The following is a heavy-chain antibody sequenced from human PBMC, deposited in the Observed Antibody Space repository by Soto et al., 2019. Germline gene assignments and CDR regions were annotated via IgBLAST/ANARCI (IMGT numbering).Heavy chain of an antibody. CDR2: ISYGGST. CDR1: GGSISSSDYY. V-gene: IGHV4-39*07. CDR3: AGFDVLRYFDWLLRDAFDI. Sequence: SETLSLTCSVSGGSISSSDYYWGWIRQPPGKGLEWIGSISYGGSTNYNPSLKSRVTISVDTSKNQFSLKLSSVTAADTAVYYCAGFDVLRYFDWLLRDAFDIWGQGTMVTVSS. D-gene: IGHD3-9*01. J-gene: IGHJ3*02.